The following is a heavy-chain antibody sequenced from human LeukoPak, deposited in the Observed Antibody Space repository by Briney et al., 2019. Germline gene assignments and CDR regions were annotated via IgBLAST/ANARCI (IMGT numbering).Heavy chain of an antibody. D-gene: IGHD3-22*01. CDR2: ISGSGGST. V-gene: IGHV3-23*01. CDR1: GFTFSTYV. CDR3: ASSRGHYYYFDS. Sequence: GGSLRLSCAASGFTFSTYVMNWVRQAPGKGLEWVSGISGSGGSTYYADSVKGRFTISRDNSKNTLYLQMNSLRAEDTAVYYCASSRGHYYYFDSWGQGTLVTVSS. J-gene: IGHJ4*02.